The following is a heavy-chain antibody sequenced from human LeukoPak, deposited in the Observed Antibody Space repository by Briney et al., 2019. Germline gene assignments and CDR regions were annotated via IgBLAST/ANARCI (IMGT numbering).Heavy chain of an antibody. CDR3: ARDRPNYYGADGHYYRRDGDY. CDR2: IGGSGAYT. D-gene: IGHD3-10*01. J-gene: IGHJ4*02. V-gene: IGHV3-23*01. CDR1: GFTFHTYA. Sequence: GGSLRLSCTASGFTFHTYAMSWVRQAPGRGLEWVSSIGGSGAYTYYTGSVEGRFTVSRDNSRSTLFLQMGSLRAEDTAIYYCARDRPNYYGADGHYYRRDGDYWGQGTLVTVSS.